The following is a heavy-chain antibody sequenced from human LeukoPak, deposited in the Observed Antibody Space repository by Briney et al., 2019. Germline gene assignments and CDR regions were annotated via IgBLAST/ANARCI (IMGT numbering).Heavy chain of an antibody. V-gene: IGHV1-2*02. Sequence: ASVKLSCTASGYTFTSYYMHWVRQAPGQGLEWMGWINPNSGGTNYAQKFQGRVTMARDTSISTAYMELSRLRSDDTAVYYCARESDIVVVPAAIEVPRALDPWGQGTLVTVSS. J-gene: IGHJ5*02. D-gene: IGHD2-2*01. CDR2: INPNSGGT. CDR3: ARESDIVVVPAAIEVPRALDP. CDR1: GYTFTSYY.